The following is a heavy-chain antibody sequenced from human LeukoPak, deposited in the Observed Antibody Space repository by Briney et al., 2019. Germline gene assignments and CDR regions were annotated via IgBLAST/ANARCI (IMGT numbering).Heavy chain of an antibody. V-gene: IGHV3-48*03. J-gene: IGHJ4*02. D-gene: IGHD4-17*01. CDR1: GFTFSGYA. CDR2: ISSTGGTI. CDR3: AISDPYGDSLIEI. Sequence: GGSLRLSCAASGFTFSGYAMNWVRQAPGKGLEWLSHISSTGGTIYYADSVKGRLTVSRDNAKNSLYLQMNSLRAEDTAVYYCAISDPYGDSLIEIWGQGALVTVSS.